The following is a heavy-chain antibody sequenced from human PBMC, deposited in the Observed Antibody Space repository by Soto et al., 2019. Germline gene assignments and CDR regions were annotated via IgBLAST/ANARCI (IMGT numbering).Heavy chain of an antibody. CDR1: GGSFSGYY. J-gene: IGHJ4*02. Sequence: SETLSLTCAVYGGSFSGYYWSWIRQPPGKGLEWIGEINHSGSTNYNPSLKSRVTISVDTSKNQFSLKLSSVTAADTAVYYCARQYSSSIKNNDFDYWGQGTLVTVSS. D-gene: IGHD6-6*01. CDR2: INHSGST. CDR3: ARQYSSSIKNNDFDY. V-gene: IGHV4-34*01.